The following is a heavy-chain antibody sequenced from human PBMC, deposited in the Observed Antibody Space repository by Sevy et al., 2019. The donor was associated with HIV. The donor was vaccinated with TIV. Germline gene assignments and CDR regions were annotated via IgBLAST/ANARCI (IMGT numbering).Heavy chain of an antibody. J-gene: IGHJ3*02. CDR2: ISSSSSYI. V-gene: IGHV3-21*01. D-gene: IGHD3-22*01. Sequence: GGSLRLSCAASGFTFSSYSMNWVRQAPGKGLEWVSSISSSSSYIYYAYSVKGRFTISRDNAKNSLYLQMNSLRAEDTAVYYCARGEYYYDSSGYFDAFDIWGQGTMVTVSS. CDR1: GFTFSSYS. CDR3: ARGEYYYDSSGYFDAFDI.